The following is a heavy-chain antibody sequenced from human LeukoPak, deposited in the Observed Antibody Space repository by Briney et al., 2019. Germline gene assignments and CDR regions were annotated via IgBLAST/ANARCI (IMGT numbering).Heavy chain of an antibody. Sequence: ASAKVSCKASGYTFTGYYMHWVRQAPGQGLEWMGRINPNSGGTNYAQKFQGRVTMTRDTSISTAYMELSRLRSGDTAVYYCARADEDSSGWYLFDYWGQGTLVTVSS. CDR1: GYTFTGYY. V-gene: IGHV1-2*06. CDR3: ARADEDSSGWYLFDY. J-gene: IGHJ4*02. D-gene: IGHD6-19*01. CDR2: INPNSGGT.